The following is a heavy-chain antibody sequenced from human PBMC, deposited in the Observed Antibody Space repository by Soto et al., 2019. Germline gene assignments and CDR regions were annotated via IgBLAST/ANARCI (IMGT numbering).Heavy chain of an antibody. D-gene: IGHD5-12*01. CDR2: ISYDGSNK. J-gene: IGHJ5*01. V-gene: IGHV3-30-3*01. CDR3: ARDLEMATKSPGDS. Sequence: PGLSVRLSCVASVFIFISCAILWVRQAPGKGLEWVAVISYDGSNKYYADSVKGRFTISRDNSKNTLYPQMNSLKPEDTAVYYCARDLEMATKSPGDSWGQGT. CDR1: VFIFISCA.